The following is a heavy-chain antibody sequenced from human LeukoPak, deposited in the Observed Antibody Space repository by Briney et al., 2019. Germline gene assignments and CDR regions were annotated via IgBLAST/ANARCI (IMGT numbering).Heavy chain of an antibody. D-gene: IGHD3-3*01. CDR1: GGSISSNNW. V-gene: IGHV4-4*02. J-gene: IGHJ4*02. CDR2: IYHSGSP. Sequence: SGTLSLTCAVSGGSISSNNWWGWVRQPPGKGLEWIGEIYHSGSPNYNPSLKSRVTISVDKSRNHFSLNLSSVTAADTAVYYCARQVTIFGVVIDYWGQGTLVTVSS. CDR3: ARQVTIFGVVIDY.